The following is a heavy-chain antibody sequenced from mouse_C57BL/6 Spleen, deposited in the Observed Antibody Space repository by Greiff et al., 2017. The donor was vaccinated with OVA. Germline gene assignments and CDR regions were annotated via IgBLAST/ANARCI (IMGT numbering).Heavy chain of an antibody. V-gene: IGHV5-12*01. Sequence: EVKLVESGGGLVQPGGSLKLSCAASGFPFSDYYMYWVRQTPEKRLEWVAYISNGGGSTYYPDTVKGRFTISRDNAKNTLYLQMSRLKSEDTAMYYCARQGAGTRDFDVWGTGTTVTVSS. CDR3: ARQGAGTRDFDV. CDR2: ISNGGGST. J-gene: IGHJ1*03. D-gene: IGHD4-1*01. CDR1: GFPFSDYY.